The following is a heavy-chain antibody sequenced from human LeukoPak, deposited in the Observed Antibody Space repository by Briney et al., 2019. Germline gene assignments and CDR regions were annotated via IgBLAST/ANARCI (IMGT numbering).Heavy chain of an antibody. Sequence: PGGSLRLSCAASGFTFSSYAMSWVRQAPGKGLEGVSAISGSGGSTYYADSVKGRFTISRDNSKNTLYLQMNSLRAEDTAVYYCAKDMCSGGSCYSVGAFDIWGQGTMVTVSS. D-gene: IGHD2-15*01. CDR3: AKDMCSGGSCYSVGAFDI. CDR2: ISGSGGST. CDR1: GFTFSSYA. J-gene: IGHJ3*02. V-gene: IGHV3-23*01.